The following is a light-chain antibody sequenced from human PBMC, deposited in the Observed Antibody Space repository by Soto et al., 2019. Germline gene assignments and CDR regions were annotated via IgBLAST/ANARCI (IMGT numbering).Light chain of an antibody. Sequence: QSVLTQPASVSGSPGQSITISCTGTSSDVGGYNYVSWYQHHPGKAPELMIFEVSNRPSGVSHRFSGSKSGNTASLTISGLQTEDEGDYYCSSYTSSSTRVFGTGTKVTV. CDR3: SSYTSSSTRV. V-gene: IGLV2-14*01. J-gene: IGLJ1*01. CDR1: SSDVGGYNY. CDR2: EVS.